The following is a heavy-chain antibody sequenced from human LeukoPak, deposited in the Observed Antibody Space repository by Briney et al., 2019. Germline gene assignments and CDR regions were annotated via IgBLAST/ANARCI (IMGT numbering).Heavy chain of an antibody. CDR2: IYHSGST. Sequence: SETLSLTCSVSGYSISSGYYWGWIRQPPGKGLEWLGSIYHSGSTYYTPSLKSRVTISVDTSKNQFSLKLKSVTAADTAVYYCARPWATTRHDAFDIWGQGAMVTVSS. J-gene: IGHJ3*02. CDR3: ARPWATTRHDAFDI. CDR1: GYSISSGYY. V-gene: IGHV4-38-2*02. D-gene: IGHD1-26*01.